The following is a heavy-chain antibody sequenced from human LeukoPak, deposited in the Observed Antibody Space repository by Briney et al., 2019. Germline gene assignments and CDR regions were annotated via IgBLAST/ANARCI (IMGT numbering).Heavy chain of an antibody. J-gene: IGHJ6*02. CDR3: AKDYVAATYYYYGMDV. V-gene: IGHV3-23*01. D-gene: IGHD2-15*01. Sequence: GGSLRLSCAASGFTFSSYAISWVRQAPGKGLEWVSAISGSGGSTYYADSVKGRFTISRDNSKNTLYLLMNSLRAENTAVYYCAKDYVAATYYYYGMDVWGQGTTVTVSS. CDR1: GFTFSSYA. CDR2: ISGSGGST.